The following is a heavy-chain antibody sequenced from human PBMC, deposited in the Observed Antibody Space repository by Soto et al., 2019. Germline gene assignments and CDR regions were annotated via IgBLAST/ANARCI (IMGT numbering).Heavy chain of an antibody. V-gene: IGHV3-48*02. D-gene: IGHD3-16*01. CDR1: GFTYSSYS. Sequence: GGSLRLSCAASGFTYSSYSMNWVRQAPGKGLEWVSYISSSSSTIYYADSVKGRFTISRDNAKNSLYLQMNSLRDEDTAVYYCARVNDDYVWGTSDAFDIWGQGTMVTVSS. CDR2: ISSSSSTI. CDR3: ARVNDDYVWGTSDAFDI. J-gene: IGHJ3*02.